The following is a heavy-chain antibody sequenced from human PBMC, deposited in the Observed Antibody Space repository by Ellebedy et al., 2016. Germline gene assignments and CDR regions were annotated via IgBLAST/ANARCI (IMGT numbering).Heavy chain of an antibody. CDR3: AGYYGSGSYWLGWFDP. CDR2: IYYSGST. CDR1: GGSISSSGYY. V-gene: IGHV4-39*07. J-gene: IGHJ5*02. Sequence: SETLSLXXTVSGGSISSSGYYWGWIRQPPGKGLEWIGSIYYSGSTYYNPSLKSRVTISVHTSKNQFSLRLSSVSAADTAVYYCAGYYGSGSYWLGWFDPWGQGALVTVSS. D-gene: IGHD3-10*01.